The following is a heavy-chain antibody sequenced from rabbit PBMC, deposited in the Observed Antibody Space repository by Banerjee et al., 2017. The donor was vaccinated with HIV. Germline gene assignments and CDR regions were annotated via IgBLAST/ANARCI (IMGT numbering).Heavy chain of an antibody. V-gene: IGHV1S45*01. CDR1: GFSFSSSYN. CDR3: ARKIVGDGYALNL. Sequence: QEQLVESGGGLVQPEGSLTLTCTASGFSFSSSYNMYWVRQAPGKGLEWIACIGAGSSDYTYYATWARGRFTISKTSSTTVTLQMTSLTAADTATYFCARKIVGDGYALNLWGQGTLVTVS. D-gene: IGHD5-1*01. CDR2: IGAGSSDYT. J-gene: IGHJ4*01.